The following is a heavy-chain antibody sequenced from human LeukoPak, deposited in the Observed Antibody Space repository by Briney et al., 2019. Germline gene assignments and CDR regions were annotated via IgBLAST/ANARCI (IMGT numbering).Heavy chain of an antibody. CDR2: IKQDGSNK. CDR3: ARGYYYEDY. Sequence: GGSLRLSCAASGFTFSSYWMSWVRQAPGKGLEWVANIKQDGSNKYYADSVKGRFTISRDNSKNTLYLQMNSLRAEDTAVYYCARGYYYEDYWGQGTLVTVSS. J-gene: IGHJ4*02. D-gene: IGHD3-22*01. CDR1: GFTFSSYW. V-gene: IGHV3-7*04.